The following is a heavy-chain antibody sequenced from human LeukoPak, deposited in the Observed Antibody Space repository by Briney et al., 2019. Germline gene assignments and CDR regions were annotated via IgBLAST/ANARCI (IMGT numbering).Heavy chain of an antibody. Sequence: TGGTLRLSCAASGFTFSNYGMSWVRQAPGKGLEWVSTISGSGGTTYYADSLKGRFTISRDNSRNTLYLQMNSLRAEDTAVYYCARARYRDYWGQGTLVTVSS. J-gene: IGHJ4*02. V-gene: IGHV3-23*01. CDR3: ARARYRDY. D-gene: IGHD1-1*01. CDR2: ISGSGGTT. CDR1: GFTFSNYG.